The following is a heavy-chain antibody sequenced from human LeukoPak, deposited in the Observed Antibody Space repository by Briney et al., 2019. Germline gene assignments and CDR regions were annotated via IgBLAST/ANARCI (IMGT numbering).Heavy chain of an antibody. CDR1: IGSINSYY. V-gene: IGHV4-59*08. Sequence: SETLSLTCTVSIGSINSYYWSWIRQPPGKGLEWIGYISYSGTPTYNPSLRSRVTISLDTSKTQFSLRLSPVTAADTAVYYCARQRTAPPIYEYYGMDVWGQGTTVTVSS. D-gene: IGHD3-9*01. CDR3: ARQRTAPPIYEYYGMDV. CDR2: ISYSGTP. J-gene: IGHJ6*02.